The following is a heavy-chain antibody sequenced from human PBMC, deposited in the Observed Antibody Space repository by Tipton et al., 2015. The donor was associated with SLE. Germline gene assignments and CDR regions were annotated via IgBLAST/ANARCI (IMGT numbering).Heavy chain of an antibody. J-gene: IGHJ4*02. CDR1: GGSISSYY. CDR3: ARGGGDSNSCQDFDR. D-gene: IGHD6-13*01. V-gene: IGHV4-59*01. Sequence: TLSLTCTVSGGSISSYYWSWIRQPPGKGLEWIGYIYYSGSTNYNPSLKSRVTISVDTSKNQFSLKLSSVTAADTAVYYCARGGGDSNSCQDFDRWGQGTLVTVSS. CDR2: IYYSGST.